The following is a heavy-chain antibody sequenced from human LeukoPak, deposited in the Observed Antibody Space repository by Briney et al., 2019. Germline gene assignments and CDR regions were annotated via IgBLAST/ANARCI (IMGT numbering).Heavy chain of an antibody. V-gene: IGHV4-59*01. Sequence: SETLSLTCTVSGGSISSYYWNWIRQPAGKGLEWIGYIYYTGTTNYNPLFESRATISVDTSKNQFSLKLTSVTAADTAVYFCARGEDFERYYLAYWGQGTLVTVSS. CDR2: IYYTGTT. J-gene: IGHJ4*02. CDR3: ARGEDFERYYLAY. CDR1: GGSISSYY. D-gene: IGHD3-9*01.